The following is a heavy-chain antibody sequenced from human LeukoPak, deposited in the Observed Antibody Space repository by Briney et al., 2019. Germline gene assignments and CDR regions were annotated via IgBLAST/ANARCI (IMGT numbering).Heavy chain of an antibody. J-gene: IGHJ4*02. V-gene: IGHV4-61*02. Sequence: SETLSLTCTVSGGSISSGSYYWSWIRQPAGKGLEWIGRIYTSGSTNYNPSLKSRVTISVDTSKNQFSLKLDSVTAADTAVYYCAREGGSYFGANFDYWGQGTLVTVSS. CDR2: IYTSGST. CDR3: AREGGSYFGANFDY. D-gene: IGHD1-26*01. CDR1: GGSISSGSYY.